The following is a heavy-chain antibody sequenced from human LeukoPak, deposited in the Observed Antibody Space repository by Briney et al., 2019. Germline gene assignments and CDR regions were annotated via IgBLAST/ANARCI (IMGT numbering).Heavy chain of an antibody. CDR1: GFTFSDYS. Sequence: GGSLRLSCAASGFTFSDYSMNWVRQAPGMGLEWVSSISSRSGSIYYADSVQGRFTISRDNAKNSLYLQMNSLRAEDTAVYYCARDRAQLPLNNWFDPWGQGTLVTVSS. D-gene: IGHD2-2*01. CDR2: ISSRSGSI. V-gene: IGHV3-21*01. J-gene: IGHJ5*02. CDR3: ARDRAQLPLNNWFDP.